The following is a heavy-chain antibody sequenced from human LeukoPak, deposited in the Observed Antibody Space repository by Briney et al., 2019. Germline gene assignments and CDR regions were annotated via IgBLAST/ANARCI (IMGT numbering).Heavy chain of an antibody. V-gene: IGHV3-74*01. CDR3: ARASFEYSSPMQH. CDR2: INTDGSST. Sequence: GGSLRLSCAASGFTFSSYWMHWVRQAPGKGLVWVSRINTDGSSTSYADSVKGRFTISRDNAKNTLYLQMNSLRAEDTAVYYCARASFEYSSPMQHWGQGTLVTVSS. J-gene: IGHJ1*01. CDR1: GFTFSSYW. D-gene: IGHD6-6*01.